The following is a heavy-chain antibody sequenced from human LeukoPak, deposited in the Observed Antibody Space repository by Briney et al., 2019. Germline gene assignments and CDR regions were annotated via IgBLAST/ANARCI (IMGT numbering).Heavy chain of an antibody. J-gene: IGHJ3*02. CDR3: ARHGGITIFGVAQTGGAFDI. CDR1: GYTFTGYY. V-gene: IGHV1-69*05. CDR2: ITLIFGKT. D-gene: IGHD3-3*01. Sequence: GAPVKVSCKASGYTFTGYYMHWVRQAPGQGLEWMGGITLIFGKTNYAQKFQGRLTITTDESTSTAYMELRSLRFEDTAVYYCARHGGITIFGVAQTGGAFDIWGQGTVVTVSS.